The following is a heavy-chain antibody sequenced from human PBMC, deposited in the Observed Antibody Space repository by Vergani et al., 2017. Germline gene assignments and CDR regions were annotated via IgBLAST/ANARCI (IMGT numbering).Heavy chain of an antibody. D-gene: IGHD5-12*01. J-gene: IGHJ4*02. CDR3: TKGSRGYTGYFFDY. V-gene: IGHV3-23*04. CDR1: GFTFTNFA. CDR2: LSASDRRT. Sequence: VNLVGSGGGVVQPGRSLRLSCATYGFTFTNFAMTWVRQAPGKGLEWVSTLSASDRRTHYADSVKGRFTISRDNSKNTLHLQMNSLRADDTAVYYCTKGSRGYTGYFFDYWGQGTLATVSS.